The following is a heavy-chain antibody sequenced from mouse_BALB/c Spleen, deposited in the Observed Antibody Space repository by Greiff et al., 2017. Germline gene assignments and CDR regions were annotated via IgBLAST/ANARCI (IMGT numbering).Heavy chain of an antibody. V-gene: IGHV2-9*02. CDR1: GFSLTSYG. CDR3: ARDDGHKNYFDD. CDR2: IWAGGST. D-gene: IGHD6-1*01. J-gene: IGHJ2*01. Sequence: VMLVESGPGLVAPSQSLSITCTVSGFSLTSYGVHWVRQPPGKGLEWLGVIWAGGSTNYNSALMSRLSISKDNSKSQVFLKMNSLQTDDTAMYYCARDDGHKNYFDDWGQGTTLTVSS.